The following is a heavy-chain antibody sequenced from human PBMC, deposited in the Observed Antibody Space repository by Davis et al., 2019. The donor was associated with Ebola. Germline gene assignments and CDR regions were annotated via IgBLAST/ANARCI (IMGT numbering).Heavy chain of an antibody. CDR3: TRHGDPGPIDY. J-gene: IGHJ4*02. CDR1: GFTFSDYY. D-gene: IGHD4-17*01. CDR2: ISSSSSTI. Sequence: PGGSLRRSCAASGFTFSDYYMSWNRQAPGKGLEWVSYISSSSSTIYYADSVKGRFTISRDNAKNSLYLHMNILRAEDTAVYYCTRHGDPGPIDYWGQGILVTVSS. V-gene: IGHV3-11*01.